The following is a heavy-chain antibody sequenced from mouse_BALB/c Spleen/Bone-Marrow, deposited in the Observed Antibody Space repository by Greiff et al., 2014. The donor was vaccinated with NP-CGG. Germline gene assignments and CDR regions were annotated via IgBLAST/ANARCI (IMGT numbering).Heavy chain of an antibody. CDR1: GFTFTSYW. Sequence: VQLQQSGDELVKPGASVKLSCMASGFTFTSYWIHWVKQRPGQGPEWIGEINPSNGHTNYNEKFKSKATLTEDKSSSTAYMQLSSLTSEDSAVYYCARDGNYRYAMDYWGQGTSVTVSS. CDR2: INPSNGHT. V-gene: IGHV1S81*02. D-gene: IGHD2-1*01. J-gene: IGHJ4*01. CDR3: ARDGNYRYAMDY.